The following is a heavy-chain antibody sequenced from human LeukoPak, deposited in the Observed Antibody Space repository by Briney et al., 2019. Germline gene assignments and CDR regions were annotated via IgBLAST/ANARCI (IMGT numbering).Heavy chain of an antibody. CDR2: ISYDGSNK. J-gene: IGHJ5*02. Sequence: PGGSLRLSCAASGFTFSAYSMNWVRQAPGKGLEWVAVISYDGSNKYYADSVKGRFTISRDNSKNTLYLQMNSLRAEDTAVYYCAKDEWWPWGQGTLVTVSS. CDR1: GFTFSAYS. V-gene: IGHV3-30*18. D-gene: IGHD2-15*01. CDR3: AKDEWWP.